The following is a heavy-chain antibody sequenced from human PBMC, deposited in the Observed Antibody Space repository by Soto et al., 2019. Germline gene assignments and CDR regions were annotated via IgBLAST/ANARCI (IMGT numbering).Heavy chain of an antibody. J-gene: IGHJ5*02. D-gene: IGHD2-15*01. CDR2: MKSKTDAGTT. CDR3: LPERRAGSYNGYSRENH. Sequence: EVQLVESGGGLVKPGESLKLSCATSGFTFANAWMSWVRPAPGKGLEWVGRMKSKTDAGTTDFAAPVQGRFSISRDDSKNAWDRHMTKVKVEDTAIYYCLPERRAGSYNGYSRENHWGQGTLVTVSS. V-gene: IGHV3-15*01. CDR1: GFTFANAW.